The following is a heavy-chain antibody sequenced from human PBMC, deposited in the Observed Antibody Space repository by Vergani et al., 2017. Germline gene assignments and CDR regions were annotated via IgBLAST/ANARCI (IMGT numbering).Heavy chain of an antibody. CDR2: IYPSDSDT. CDR3: ARLYSSGWGPAWYGMDV. D-gene: IGHD6-19*01. CDR1: GYSFTNYW. Sequence: EVQLVQSGAEVKKPGESLKISCKGAGYSFTNYWIGWVRQKPGKGLECMGIIYPSDSDTRYSPSFQGQVTVSADKSISTAYLQWSSLKASDTAMYYCARLYSSGWGPAWYGMDVWGQGTTVTVSS. J-gene: IGHJ6*02. V-gene: IGHV5-51*01.